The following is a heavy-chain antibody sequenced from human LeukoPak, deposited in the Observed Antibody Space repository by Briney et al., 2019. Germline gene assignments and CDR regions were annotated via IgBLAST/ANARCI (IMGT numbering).Heavy chain of an antibody. CDR1: GFTFRNYA. CDR2: ISGSGTNT. Sequence: GGFLRLSCAASGFTFRNYAMSWVRQAPGKGLEWVSGISGSGTNTYYADSVKGRFTISRDNSKNTLYVQMSNLRAEDTAVYYCAKEGASGSYSQNWGQGTLVTVSS. V-gene: IGHV3-23*01. J-gene: IGHJ4*02. CDR3: AKEGASGSYSQN. D-gene: IGHD3-10*01.